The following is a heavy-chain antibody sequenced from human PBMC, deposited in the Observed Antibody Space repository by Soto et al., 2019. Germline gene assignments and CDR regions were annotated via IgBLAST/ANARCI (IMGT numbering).Heavy chain of an antibody. Sequence: PGGSLRLSCADSGFTFSSYAMSWVRQAPGKGLEWVSAISGSGGSTYYADSVKGRFTISRDNSKNTLYLQMNSLRAEDTAVYYCAKGTYYYDSSGYYLTPYYFDYWGQGTLVTVSS. CDR2: ISGSGGST. D-gene: IGHD3-22*01. J-gene: IGHJ4*02. V-gene: IGHV3-23*01. CDR3: AKGTYYYDSSGYYLTPYYFDY. CDR1: GFTFSSYA.